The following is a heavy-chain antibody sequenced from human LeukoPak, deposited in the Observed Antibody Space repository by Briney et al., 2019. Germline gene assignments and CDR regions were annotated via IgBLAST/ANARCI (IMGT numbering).Heavy chain of an antibody. J-gene: IGHJ6*03. CDR2: IYYRGST. CDR3: ARVADIDYYYMDV. V-gene: IGHV4-59*01. D-gene: IGHD2-15*01. CDR1: GGSISSYY. Sequence: SETLSLTCTVSGGSISSYYWSWIRQPPGKGLEWIGYIYYRGSTNYNPSLKSRVTISVDTSKNQFSLKLSSVTAADTAVYYCARVADIDYYYMDVWGKGTTVTVSS.